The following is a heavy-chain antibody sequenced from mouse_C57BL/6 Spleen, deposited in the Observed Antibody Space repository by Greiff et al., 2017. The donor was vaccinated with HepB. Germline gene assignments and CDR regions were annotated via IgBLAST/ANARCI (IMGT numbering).Heavy chain of an antibody. J-gene: IGHJ3*01. Sequence: QVQLQQPGAELVKPGASVKLSCKASGYTFTSYWMHWVKQRPGRGLEWIGRIDPNSGGTKYNEKFKSKATLTVDKPSSTAYMQLSILTSEDSAVYYCANYYGSSYGFAYWGQGTLVTVSA. V-gene: IGHV1-72*01. CDR1: GYTFTSYW. CDR3: ANYYGSSYGFAY. D-gene: IGHD1-1*01. CDR2: IDPNSGGT.